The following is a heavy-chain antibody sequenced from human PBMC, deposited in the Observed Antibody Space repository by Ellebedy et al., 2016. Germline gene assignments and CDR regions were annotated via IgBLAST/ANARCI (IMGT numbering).Heavy chain of an antibody. V-gene: IGHV1-18*01. CDR2: ISTYKGYT. J-gene: IGHJ4*02. Sequence: ASVKVSCKASGYTFTSYDINWVRQAPGQGLEWMGWISTYKGYTNYAQKFQGRVTMTTDKYTNTAYMELTNLTSDDTAVYFCARDAALELLVLDYWGQGSPVTV. CDR3: ARDAALELLVLDY. D-gene: IGHD1-7*01. CDR1: GYTFTSYD.